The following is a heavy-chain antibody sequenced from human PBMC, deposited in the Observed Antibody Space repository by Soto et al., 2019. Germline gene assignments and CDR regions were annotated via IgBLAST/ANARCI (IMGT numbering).Heavy chain of an antibody. J-gene: IGHJ4*02. D-gene: IGHD1-26*01. CDR2: ISGSGGST. CDR3: AKASAPGGTYFPLWF. CDR1: GFTFSSYG. Sequence: RRLSCAASGFTFSSYGMSWVRQAPGKGLEWVSSISGSGGSTYYADSVKGRFTISRDNSKNTLYLQMNSLRAEDTAVYYCAKASAPGGTYFPLWFWGQGTLVTVSS. V-gene: IGHV3-23*01.